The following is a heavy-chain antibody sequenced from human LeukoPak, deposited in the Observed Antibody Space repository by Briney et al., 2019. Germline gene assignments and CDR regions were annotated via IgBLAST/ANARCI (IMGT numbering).Heavy chain of an antibody. CDR2: ISSSSSYI. CDR1: GFTFSDYS. D-gene: IGHD3-22*01. J-gene: IGHJ4*02. V-gene: IGHV3-21*04. Sequence: GESLRLSCAASGFTFSDYSMNWVRQAPGKGLEWVSSISSSSSYIFYADSVRGRFSISRDNAKNSLYLQMNSLRAEDTAVYYCARDGDTYYYDSSGYPEGIDYWGQGTLVTVSS. CDR3: ARDGDTYYYDSSGYPEGIDY.